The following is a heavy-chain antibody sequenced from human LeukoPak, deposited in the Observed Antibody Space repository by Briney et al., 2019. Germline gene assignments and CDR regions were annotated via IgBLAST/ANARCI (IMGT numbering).Heavy chain of an antibody. J-gene: IGHJ3*02. CDR3: ARVRGILTGKQAFDI. V-gene: IGHV4-59*01. Sequence: PSETLSLTCTVSGGSISSYYWSWIRQPPGKGLEWIGYICYSGSTNYNPSLKSRVTISVDTSKNQFSLKLSSVTAADTAVYYCARVRGILTGKQAFDIWGQGTMVTVSS. CDR1: GGSISSYY. D-gene: IGHD3-9*01. CDR2: ICYSGST.